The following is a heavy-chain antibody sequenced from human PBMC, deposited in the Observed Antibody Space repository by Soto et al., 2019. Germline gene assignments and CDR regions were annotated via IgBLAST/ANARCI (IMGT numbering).Heavy chain of an antibody. Sequence: QVRLQESGPGLVKPSETLSLTCTVSGGSISSYYWSWIRQPPGKGLEWIGDMYNTGSTIYNPSLKSRVPIAVDPSKNQFSLKLNSVTAADTAVYYCARDLWGYCGADCYPLDVWGQGTTVTVSS. CDR2: MYNTGST. V-gene: IGHV4-59*01. J-gene: IGHJ6*02. CDR3: ARDLWGYCGADCYPLDV. CDR1: GGSISSYY. D-gene: IGHD2-21*02.